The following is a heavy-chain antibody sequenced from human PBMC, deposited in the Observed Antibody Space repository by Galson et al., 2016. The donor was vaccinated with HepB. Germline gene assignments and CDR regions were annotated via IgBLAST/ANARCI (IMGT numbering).Heavy chain of an antibody. CDR1: GYILTGYY. D-gene: IGHD1-26*01. CDR3: ARLRRIVTTGSWSSPSYFDY. CDR2: IDPRSGGT. J-gene: IGHJ4*02. V-gene: IGHV1-2*02. Sequence: SVKVSCKASGYILTGYYVHWVRQAPGQGLEWMGWIDPRSGGTIYAENFQGRVTMTRDTSINTAYTELSRLRSADTAVYYCARLRRIVTTGSWSSPSYFDYCGQGTLVTVSS.